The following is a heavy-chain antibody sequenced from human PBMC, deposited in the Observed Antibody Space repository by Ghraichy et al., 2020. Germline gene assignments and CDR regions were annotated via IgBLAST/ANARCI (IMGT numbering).Heavy chain of an antibody. Sequence: SCVASGFTVSSYYMTWVRQAPGKGLEWVSTIYITGNTFYADSVKGRFTISRDSSKNTVFLQMNSLRAEDTAVYYCARVVVVAAAKDYMDVWGEGTTVTVSS. CDR1: GFTVSSYY. D-gene: IGHD2-2*01. V-gene: IGHV3-66*01. J-gene: IGHJ6*03. CDR3: ARVVVVAAAKDYMDV. CDR2: IYITGNT.